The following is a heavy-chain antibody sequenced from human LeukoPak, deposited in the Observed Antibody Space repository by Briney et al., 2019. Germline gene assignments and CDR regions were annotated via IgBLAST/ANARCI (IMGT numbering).Heavy chain of an antibody. CDR1: GGSISSYY. CDR3: ARARITGPTLDY. V-gene: IGHV4-59*08. Sequence: SETLSLTCTVSGGSISSYYWSWIRQPPGKGLEWIGYIYYSGRSNYNPSLKSRVTISVDTSKNQFSLKLSSVTAADTAVYYCARARITGPTLDYWGQGTLDT. J-gene: IGHJ4*02. CDR2: IYYSGRS. D-gene: IGHD1-7*01.